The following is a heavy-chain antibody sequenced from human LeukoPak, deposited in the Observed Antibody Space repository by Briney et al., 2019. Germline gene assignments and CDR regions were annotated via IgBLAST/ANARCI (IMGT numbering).Heavy chain of an antibody. Sequence: GGSLRLSCAASGFTFSSYAMSWVRQAPGKGLEWVSAISGSGGSTYYADSVKGRFTISRDNSKNTLYLQMNSLRAEDTAVYYCAKVVVGDDFWSGYYSDYWGQETLVTVSS. CDR2: ISGSGGST. V-gene: IGHV3-23*01. CDR3: AKVVVGDDFWSGYYSDY. CDR1: GFTFSSYA. D-gene: IGHD3-3*01. J-gene: IGHJ4*02.